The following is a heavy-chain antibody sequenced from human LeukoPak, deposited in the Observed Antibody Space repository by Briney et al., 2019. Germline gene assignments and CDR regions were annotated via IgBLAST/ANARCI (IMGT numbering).Heavy chain of an antibody. Sequence: PSETLSLTCGVSGGYFSGYYWSWIRQPPGKGLEWIGEISHSGIANYNPSLKSRVSMSVGTSSTQFSLIMTSVTAADTAVYYCATSGWNGGGGFDPWGQGTLVIVSS. V-gene: IGHV4-34*01. CDR3: ATSGWNGGGGFDP. CDR1: GGYFSGYY. J-gene: IGHJ5*02. D-gene: IGHD3-16*01. CDR2: ISHSGIA.